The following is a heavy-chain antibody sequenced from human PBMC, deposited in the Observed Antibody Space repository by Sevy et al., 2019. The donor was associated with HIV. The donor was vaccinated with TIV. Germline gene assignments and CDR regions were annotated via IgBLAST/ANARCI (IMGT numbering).Heavy chain of an antibody. CDR1: GGSITSLY. J-gene: IGHJ4*02. CDR2: IYYNGHI. D-gene: IGHD1-26*01. Sequence: SETLSLTCTVSGGSITSLYWNWIRQPPGKGLEWIANIYYNGHINYNPPLKSRVTLSLDTSKNRFSLRLGSVTAADTAMYYCAGENAWGRGYSWGQGTLVTVSS. CDR3: AGENAWGRGYS. V-gene: IGHV4-59*08.